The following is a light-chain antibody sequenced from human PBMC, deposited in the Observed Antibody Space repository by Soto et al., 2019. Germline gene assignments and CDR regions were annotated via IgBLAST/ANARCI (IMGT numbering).Light chain of an antibody. CDR3: EQSGSSPWYT. V-gene: IGKV3-20*01. CDR2: AAS. J-gene: IGKJ2*01. Sequence: EIVLTQSPGTLSLSPGERATLSCRASQSVSSSYLAWYQQKPGQAPRLLIYAASSRATGIPARFSGSGSGISFTLTISRLEPEDFAVHYWEQSGSSPWYTFGQGTKLEIK. CDR1: QSVSSSY.